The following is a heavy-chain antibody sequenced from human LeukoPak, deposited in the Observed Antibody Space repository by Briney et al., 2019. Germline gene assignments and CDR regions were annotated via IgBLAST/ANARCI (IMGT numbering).Heavy chain of an antibody. CDR1: GFIFSNYG. D-gene: IGHD6-13*01. Sequence: GTSLRLSCAASGFIFSNYGIHWVRQAPGKGLEWVAVIWSDGSNKYYADSVKGRFTISRDNSKNTLYLQMNSLRAEDTAVYYCAKAHSDSSSWYPSWYWGQGTLVTVSS. V-gene: IGHV3-33*06. J-gene: IGHJ4*02. CDR2: IWSDGSNK. CDR3: AKAHSDSSSWYPSWY.